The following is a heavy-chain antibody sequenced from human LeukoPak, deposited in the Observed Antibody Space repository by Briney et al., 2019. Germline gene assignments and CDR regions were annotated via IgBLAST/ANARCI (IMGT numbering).Heavy chain of an antibody. CDR1: GASISSYY. V-gene: IGHV4-59*08. CDR3: ARHYSGSGSIY. J-gene: IGHJ4*02. CDR2: IYNSGTT. Sequence: SETLSLTCTVSGASISSYYWTWVRQPPGKGLEYIGYIYNSGTTSYNPSLKSRVTISVDTSENQFSLKLSSVTAADTAVYYCARHYSGSGSIYWGQGTLVTVSS. D-gene: IGHD3-10*01.